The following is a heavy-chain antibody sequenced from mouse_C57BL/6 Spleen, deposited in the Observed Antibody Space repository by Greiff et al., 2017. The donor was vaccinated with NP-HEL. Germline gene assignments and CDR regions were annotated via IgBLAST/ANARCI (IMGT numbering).Heavy chain of an antibody. CDR2: ISSGSSTI. Sequence: DVKLVESGGGLVKPGGSLKLSCAASGFTFSDYGMHWVRQAPEKGLEWVAYISSGSSTIYYADTVKGRFTISRDNAKNTLFLQMTSLRSEDTAMYYCARSLWLLRYFDVWGTGTTVTVSS. CDR1: GFTFSDYG. J-gene: IGHJ1*03. D-gene: IGHD2-3*01. V-gene: IGHV5-17*01. CDR3: ARSLWLLRYFDV.